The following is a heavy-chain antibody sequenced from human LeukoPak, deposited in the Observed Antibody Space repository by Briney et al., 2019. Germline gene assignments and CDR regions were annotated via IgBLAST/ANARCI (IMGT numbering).Heavy chain of an antibody. V-gene: IGHV1-2*02. Sequence: ASVKVSCKASGYTFTGYYMHWVRQAPGQGLEWMGWINPNSGGTNYAQKFQGRVTMTRDTSISTAYMELSRLRSDDTAVYYCARDRGIVATIPLSYWGQGTLVIVSS. CDR2: INPNSGGT. J-gene: IGHJ4*02. CDR1: GYTFTGYY. CDR3: ARDRGIVATIPLSY. D-gene: IGHD5-12*01.